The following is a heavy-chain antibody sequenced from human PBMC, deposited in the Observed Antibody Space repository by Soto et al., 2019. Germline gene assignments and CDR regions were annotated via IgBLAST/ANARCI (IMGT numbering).Heavy chain of an antibody. CDR2: ITPFNGHT. Sequence: SVKVSCKASEYTFSSYDINWVRQAPGQALEWVGWITPFNGHTNYAQKFQDRVTITSDRSVSTAYMELSSLRSEDSAMYYCASVAATGYYFDYWGQGTLVTVSS. D-gene: IGHD6-19*01. V-gene: IGHV1-45*02. CDR3: ASVAATGYYFDY. J-gene: IGHJ4*02. CDR1: EYTFSSYD.